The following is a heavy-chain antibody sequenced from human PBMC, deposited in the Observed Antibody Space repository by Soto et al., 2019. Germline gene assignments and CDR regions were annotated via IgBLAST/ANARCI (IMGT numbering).Heavy chain of an antibody. D-gene: IGHD3-3*01. Sequence: EVQLVESGGGLAQPGRSLRLSCATSGFTFDEYAMHWVRQAPGKGLEWVSGISWDGGTIGYADSVKGRFTISRDNAKKSLFMEMNTLRPEDTAIYFCAKDLFQYDFWSGYQKWGQGTLVTVSS. V-gene: IGHV3-9*01. CDR2: ISWDGGTI. CDR3: AKDLFQYDFWSGYQK. J-gene: IGHJ4*02. CDR1: GFTFDEYA.